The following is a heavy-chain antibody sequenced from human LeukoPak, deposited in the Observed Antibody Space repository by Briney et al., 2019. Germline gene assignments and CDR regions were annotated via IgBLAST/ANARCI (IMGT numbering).Heavy chain of an antibody. CDR1: GFTFSSYW. CDR3: AGGLAVAANWFDP. Sequence: GGSLRLSCAASGFTFSSYWMSWVRQAPGKGLEWAANIKQDGSEKYYVDSVKGRFTISRDNAKNSLYLQMNSLRAEDTAVYYCAGGLAVAANWFDPWGQGTLVTVSS. J-gene: IGHJ5*02. CDR2: IKQDGSEK. D-gene: IGHD6-19*01. V-gene: IGHV3-7*05.